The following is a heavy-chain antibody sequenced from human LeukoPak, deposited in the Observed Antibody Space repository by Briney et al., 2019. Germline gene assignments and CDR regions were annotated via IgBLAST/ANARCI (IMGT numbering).Heavy chain of an antibody. D-gene: IGHD4-17*01. CDR2: INHSGST. V-gene: IGHV4-34*01. CDR3: ARRATVTTNNWFDP. J-gene: IGHJ5*02. Sequence: SETLSLTCAVYGGSFSGYYWSWIRQPPGKGLEWIGEINHSGSTNYNPSLKSRVTISVDTSKNQFSLKLRSVTAADTAVYYCARRATVTTNNWFDPWGQGTLVTVSS. CDR1: GGSFSGYY.